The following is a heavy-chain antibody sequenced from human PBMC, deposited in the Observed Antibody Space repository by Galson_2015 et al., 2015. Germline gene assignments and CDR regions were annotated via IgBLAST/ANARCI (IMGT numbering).Heavy chain of an antibody. D-gene: IGHD3-10*01. CDR1: GGSISSYY. Sequence: SETLSLTCTVSGGSISSYYWSWIRQPPGKGLEWIGYIYYSGSTNYNPSLKSRVTISVDTSKNQFSLKLSSVTAADTAVYYCARANYYGSGSSMGYGMDVWGQGTTVTVSS. J-gene: IGHJ6*02. CDR2: IYYSGST. V-gene: IGHV4-59*01. CDR3: ARANYYGSGSSMGYGMDV.